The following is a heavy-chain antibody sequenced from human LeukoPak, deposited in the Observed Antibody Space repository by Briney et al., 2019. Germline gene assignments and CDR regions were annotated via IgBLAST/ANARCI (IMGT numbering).Heavy chain of an antibody. J-gene: IGHJ6*03. CDR2: IYITGST. V-gene: IGHV4-4*07. CDR3: ARLKYYDSTGYSPGYYMDV. Sequence: SETPSLTCTVSGGPIINYYWSWIRQSAGTGLGWVGRIYITGSTNYNPSLQSRLSMSVDTSKNQFSLRLTSVSAADTAVYYCARLKYYDSTGYSPGYYMDVWGKGITVTVSS. D-gene: IGHD3-22*01. CDR1: GGPIINYY.